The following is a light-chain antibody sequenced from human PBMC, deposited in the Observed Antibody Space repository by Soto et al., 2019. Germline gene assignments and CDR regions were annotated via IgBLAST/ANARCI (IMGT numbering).Light chain of an antibody. V-gene: IGKV1-33*01. Sequence: DIQLTQSPSSLSASVGDRVTITCQASQDISYYLNWYQQRPGKAPKLLIYDASNLGAGVPLRFSGSRSGTDFTFTISSLQPEDIATYYCQQYEILPTFGQGTRLEI. CDR1: QDISYY. J-gene: IGKJ5*01. CDR3: QQYEILPT. CDR2: DAS.